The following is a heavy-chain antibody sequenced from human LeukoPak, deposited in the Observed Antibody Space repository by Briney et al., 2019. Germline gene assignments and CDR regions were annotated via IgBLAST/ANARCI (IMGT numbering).Heavy chain of an antibody. CDR3: ARVDNVVVPSANFDC. CDR2: INYSGIT. Sequence: NPSETLSLTCTVSGGSISSTSYYWGWIRQPPGKGLEWIGSINYSGITYYNPSLKSRVTISVDTSKNQFSLKLSSVTAADTAVYYCARVDNVVVPSANFDCWGQGTLVTVSS. J-gene: IGHJ4*02. D-gene: IGHD2-2*01. CDR1: GGSISSTSYY. V-gene: IGHV4-39*01.